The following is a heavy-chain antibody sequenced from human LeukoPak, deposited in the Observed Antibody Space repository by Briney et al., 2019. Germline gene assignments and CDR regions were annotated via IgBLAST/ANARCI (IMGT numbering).Heavy chain of an antibody. CDR2: INWNGGST. J-gene: IGHJ4*02. CDR1: GFTFTTYA. Sequence: PGGSLRPSCAASGFTFTTYAMSWVRQAPGKGLEWVSGINWNGGSTGYADSVKGRFTISRDNAKNSLYLQMNSLRAEDTALYYCARKGGPATYFDYWGQGTLVTVSS. D-gene: IGHD2-2*01. V-gene: IGHV3-20*04. CDR3: ARKGGPATYFDY.